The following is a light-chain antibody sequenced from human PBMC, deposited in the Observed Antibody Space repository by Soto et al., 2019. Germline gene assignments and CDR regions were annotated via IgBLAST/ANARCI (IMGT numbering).Light chain of an antibody. J-gene: IGLJ1*01. V-gene: IGLV1-40*01. CDR1: SSNIGAGYD. CDR3: QSYDSSLSGSNV. Sequence: QSALTQPPSVSGAPGQRVTISCTGSSSNIGAGYDVHWYQQLPGTAPKLLIYGNSNRPSGVPDRFSGFKSGTSASLAITGLQAEDEADYYCQSYDSSLSGSNVFGTGTKVTVL. CDR2: GNS.